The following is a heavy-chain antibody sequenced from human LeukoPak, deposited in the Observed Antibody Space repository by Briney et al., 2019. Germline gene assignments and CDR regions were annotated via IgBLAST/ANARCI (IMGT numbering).Heavy chain of an antibody. Sequence: SETLSLTCTVSGGSISSSSYDWGWIRQPPGKGLEWIGSIYYSGSTYYNPSLKSRVTISVDTSKNQFSLKLSSVTAADTAVYYCAREDYYGSSGYYLHWGQGTLVTVSS. D-gene: IGHD3-22*01. CDR1: GGSISSSSYD. CDR2: IYYSGST. CDR3: AREDYYGSSGYYLH. V-gene: IGHV4-39*01. J-gene: IGHJ4*02.